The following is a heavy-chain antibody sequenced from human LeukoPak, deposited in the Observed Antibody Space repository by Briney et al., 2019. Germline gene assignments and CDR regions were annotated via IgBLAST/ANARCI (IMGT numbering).Heavy chain of an antibody. Sequence: ASVKVSCKVSGYTLTELSMHWVRHAPGQGFEWMGWINPNNGDTNFAQKFQGRVTMTRDTSISTVYMELSRLRSDDTAVYYCAKEGSSGWVPNYWGQGTLVTVSS. D-gene: IGHD6-19*01. V-gene: IGHV1-2*02. CDR2: INPNNGDT. J-gene: IGHJ4*02. CDR1: GYTLTELS. CDR3: AKEGSSGWVPNY.